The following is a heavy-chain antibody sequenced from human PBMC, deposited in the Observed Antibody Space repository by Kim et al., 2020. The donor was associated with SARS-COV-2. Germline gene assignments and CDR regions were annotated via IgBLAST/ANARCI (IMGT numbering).Heavy chain of an antibody. V-gene: IGHV3-30*02. J-gene: IGHJ4*02. D-gene: IGHD3-10*01. CDR3: AKGGRILWF. CDR2: SNK. Sequence: SNKYYADSVKGRFTISRDNSKNTLYLQMNSLRAEDTAVYYCAKGGRILWFWGQGTLVTVSS.